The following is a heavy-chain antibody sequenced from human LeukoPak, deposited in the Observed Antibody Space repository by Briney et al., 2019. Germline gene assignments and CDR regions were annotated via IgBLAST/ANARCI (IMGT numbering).Heavy chain of an antibody. CDR2: ISTSSSYI. V-gene: IGHV3-21*01. Sequence: GGSLRLSCTASGFTFSNEIMNWVRQAPGRGLEWVSSISTSSSYIYYADSVKGRFTISRDNAKNPLYLQMDSLRAEDTAVYYCAKYEGGPGFDYWGQGTLVTVSS. CDR1: GFTFSNEI. J-gene: IGHJ4*02. CDR3: AKYEGGPGFDY. D-gene: IGHD3-16*01.